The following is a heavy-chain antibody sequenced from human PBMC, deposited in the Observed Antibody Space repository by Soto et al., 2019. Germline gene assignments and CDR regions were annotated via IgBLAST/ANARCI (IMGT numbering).Heavy chain of an antibody. Sequence: EVQLVESGGGLVKPGGSLRLSCAASGFILSSYSMNWVRQAPGKGLEWVSHVSSSSSYIDYADSVKGRFTISRDNAKNSLYLQMNSLRAEDTAVYYCARRITICGVGTSEMDYYYGMDVWGQGTTVTVSS. CDR1: GFILSSYS. V-gene: IGHV3-21*01. D-gene: IGHD3-3*01. CDR2: VSSSSSYI. CDR3: ARRITICGVGTSEMDYYYGMDV. J-gene: IGHJ6*02.